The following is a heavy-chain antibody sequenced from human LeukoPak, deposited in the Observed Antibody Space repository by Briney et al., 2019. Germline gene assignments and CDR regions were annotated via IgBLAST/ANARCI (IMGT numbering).Heavy chain of an antibody. J-gene: IGHJ6*03. V-gene: IGHV3-74*01. Sequence: GGSLRLSCAASGFTFSSYWMHWVRQAPGKGLVWVSRINSDGSSTSYADSVKGRFTISRDNAKNSLYLQMNSLRAEDTALYYCAKENWPYYMDVWGKGTTVTISS. CDR3: AKENWPYYMDV. D-gene: IGHD1-1*01. CDR2: INSDGSST. CDR1: GFTFSSYW.